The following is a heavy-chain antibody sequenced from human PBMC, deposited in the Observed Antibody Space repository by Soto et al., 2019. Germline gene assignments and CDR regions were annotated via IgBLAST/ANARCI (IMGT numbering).Heavy chain of an antibody. Sequence: GGSLRLSCAASGFTFSSYSMNWVRQAPGKGLEWVSYISSSSSTIYYADSVKGRFTISRDNAKNSLYLQMNSLRDEDTAVYYCARDWLEPYCSGGSCYSGSMYWGQGTLVTVSS. J-gene: IGHJ4*02. CDR1: GFTFSSYS. D-gene: IGHD2-15*01. CDR3: ARDWLEPYCSGGSCYSGSMY. V-gene: IGHV3-48*02. CDR2: ISSSSSTI.